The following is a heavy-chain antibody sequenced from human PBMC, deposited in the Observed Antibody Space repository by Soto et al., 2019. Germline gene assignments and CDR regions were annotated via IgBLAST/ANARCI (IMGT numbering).Heavy chain of an antibody. V-gene: IGHV1-18*01. Sequence: QVQLVQSGAEVKKPGASVKVSCKASGYTFTTYGISWVRQAPGQGLEWMGWISAYNGNTDYAQKFQDRLTMTTDPSTNTAYMALRSLRSDDTAVYYCVRDHDPGSLGYWGQGTLVTVSS. J-gene: IGHJ4*02. D-gene: IGHD3-10*01. CDR1: GYTFTTYG. CDR2: ISAYNGNT. CDR3: VRDHDPGSLGY.